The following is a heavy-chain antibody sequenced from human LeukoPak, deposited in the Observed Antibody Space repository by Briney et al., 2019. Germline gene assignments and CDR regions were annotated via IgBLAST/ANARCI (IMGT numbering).Heavy chain of an antibody. CDR3: ARVNMQLGTGDY. Sequence: SETLSLTCTVSGDSFSNTNYYWDWIRQPPGKGLEWIGAIHCDGRTYYNSSLKSRVTISGDTSKNQFSLKLSSVTAADTAVYYCARVNMQLGTGDYWGQGTLVTVSS. D-gene: IGHD6-6*01. V-gene: IGHV4-39*01. CDR1: GDSFSNTNYY. J-gene: IGHJ4*02. CDR2: IHCDGRT.